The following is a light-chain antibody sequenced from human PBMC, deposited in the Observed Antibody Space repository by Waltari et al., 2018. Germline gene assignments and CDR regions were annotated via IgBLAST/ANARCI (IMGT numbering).Light chain of an antibody. CDR3: NSYTGSSSWV. J-gene: IGLJ3*02. Sequence: QSALTQPASVSGSPGQSITISCYGTSSDIGFYNYVSWYQQHPGKPPKLIIYDVSQRPSGVSDRFSGAKSGTTASLTISGLQAEDEADYYCNSYTGSSSWVFGGGTKVTVL. V-gene: IGLV2-14*01. CDR2: DVS. CDR1: SSDIGFYNY.